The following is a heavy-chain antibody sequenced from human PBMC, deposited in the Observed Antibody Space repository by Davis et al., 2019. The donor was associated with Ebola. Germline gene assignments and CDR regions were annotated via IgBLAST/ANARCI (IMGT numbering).Heavy chain of an antibody. D-gene: IGHD6-13*01. CDR3: ARDASIAAAGTARVGRRGLYYYYGMDV. V-gene: IGHV3-11*01. Sequence: PGGSLRLSCAASGFTFSDYYMSWIRQAPGKGLEWVSYISSSGSTIYYADSVKGRFTISRDNAKNSLYLQMNSLRAEDTAVYYCARDASIAAAGTARVGRRGLYYYYGMDVWGQGTTVTVSS. CDR2: ISSSGSTI. J-gene: IGHJ6*02. CDR1: GFTFSDYY.